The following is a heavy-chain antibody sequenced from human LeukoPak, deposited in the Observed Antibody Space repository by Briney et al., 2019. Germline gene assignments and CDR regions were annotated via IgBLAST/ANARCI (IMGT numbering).Heavy chain of an antibody. D-gene: IGHD6-13*01. V-gene: IGHV7-4-1*02. CDR2: INTNTGNP. CDR1: GYTFNNYA. CDR3: ATSPGIAAPSGYYFDH. Sequence: ASVKVSCRASGYTFNNYAMNWVRQAPGQGPEWMGWINTNTGNPTYAQGLTGRFVFSVDTSVSTAYLQISSLKAEDTAVYYCATSPGIAAPSGYYFDHWGQGTLVTVSS. J-gene: IGHJ4*02.